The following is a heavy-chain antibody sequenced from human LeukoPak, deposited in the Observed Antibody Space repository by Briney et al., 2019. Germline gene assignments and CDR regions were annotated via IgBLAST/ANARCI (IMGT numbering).Heavy chain of an antibody. CDR2: INHSGST. Sequence: PSETLSLTCAVYGGSFSGYYWSWIRQTPGKGLEWIGEINHSGSTNYNPSLKSRVTISVDTSKNQFPLKLSSVTAADTAVYYCARGPQYFQHWGQGTLVTVSS. J-gene: IGHJ1*01. CDR3: ARGPQYFQH. V-gene: IGHV4-34*01. CDR1: GGSFSGYY.